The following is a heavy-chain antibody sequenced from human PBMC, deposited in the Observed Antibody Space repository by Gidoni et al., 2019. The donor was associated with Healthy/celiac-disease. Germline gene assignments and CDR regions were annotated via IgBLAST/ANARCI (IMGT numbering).Heavy chain of an antibody. CDR1: GYTFTSYD. J-gene: IGHJ4*02. V-gene: IGHV1-8*01. CDR2: MNPNSGNT. Sequence: QVQLVQSGAEVKKPGAPVKVSCKASGYTFTSYDINWVRQATGQGLEWMGWMNPNSGNTGYAQKFQGRVTMTRNTSISTAYMELSSLRSEDTAVYYCARGGSDYYGSGSTLDYWGQGTLVTVSS. CDR3: ARGGSDYYGSGSTLDY. D-gene: IGHD3-10*01.